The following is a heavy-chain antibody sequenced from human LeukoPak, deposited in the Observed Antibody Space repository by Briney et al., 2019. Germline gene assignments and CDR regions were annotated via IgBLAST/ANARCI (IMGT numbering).Heavy chain of an antibody. J-gene: IGHJ4*02. CDR2: ISYDGSNK. CDR1: GFTFSSYA. Sequence: GRSLRLPCAASGFTFSSYAMHWVRQAPGKGLEWVAVISYDGSNKYYADSVKGRFTISRDNSKNTLYLQMNSLRAEDTAVYYCASWPQGFIAIDYWGQGTLVTVSS. CDR3: ASWPQGFIAIDY. D-gene: IGHD3-16*02. V-gene: IGHV3-30-3*01.